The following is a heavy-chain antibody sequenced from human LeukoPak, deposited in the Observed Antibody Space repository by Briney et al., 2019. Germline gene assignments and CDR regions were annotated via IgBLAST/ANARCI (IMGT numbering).Heavy chain of an antibody. D-gene: IGHD3-10*01. Sequence: SETLSLTCAVSGYSISSGYYWGWIRQPPGKGLEWIGSIYHSGSTNYNPSLKSRVTISVDTSKNQFSLKLSSVTAADTAVYYCARVVRRGITMVRGVIFHFHYRGQGTLVTVSS. J-gene: IGHJ4*02. CDR2: IYHSGST. CDR3: ARVVRRGITMVRGVIFHFHY. V-gene: IGHV4-38-2*01. CDR1: GYSISSGYY.